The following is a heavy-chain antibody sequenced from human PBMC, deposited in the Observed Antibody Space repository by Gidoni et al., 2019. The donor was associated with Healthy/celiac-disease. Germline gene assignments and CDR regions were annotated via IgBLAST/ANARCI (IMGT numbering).Heavy chain of an antibody. V-gene: IGHV4-61*02. CDR1: VGSISSGSYY. J-gene: IGHJ4*02. D-gene: IGHD6-13*01. CDR3: AREGRVKQQAI. CDR2: IYTSGST. Sequence: QVQLQESGPGLVKPSQTLSLTCTVSVGSISSGSYYWSWIRQPAGKGLEWIGRIYTSGSTNYNPSLKSRVTISVDTSKNQFSLKLSSVTAADTAVYYCAREGRVKQQAIWGQGTLVTVSS.